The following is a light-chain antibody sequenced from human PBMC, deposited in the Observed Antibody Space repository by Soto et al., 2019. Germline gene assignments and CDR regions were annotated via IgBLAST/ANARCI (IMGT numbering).Light chain of an antibody. CDR3: QQYFSYPLT. Sequence: DIVMTQSPDSLALSLGERATMSCKSSQTISYTSINKTYLAWYQQRPGQPPKLLIYWASIRGSGVPDRLSGSGFGTDFTLTISSLQTEDVAVYYCQQYFSYPLTFGGGTKVDI. J-gene: IGKJ4*01. CDR1: QTISYTSINKTY. V-gene: IGKV4-1*01. CDR2: WAS.